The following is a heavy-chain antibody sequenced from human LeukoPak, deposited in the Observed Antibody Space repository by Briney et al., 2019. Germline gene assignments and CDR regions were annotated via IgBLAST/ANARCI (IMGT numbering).Heavy chain of an antibody. CDR2: ISSSGSTI. J-gene: IGHJ6*02. CDR3: ARDDWVAAAGTSMDYGMDV. Sequence: QPGGSLRLSCAASGFTFSTYEMNWVRQAPGKGLEWVSHISSSGSTIYYADSVKGRFTISRDNAKNSLYLQMNSLRAEDTAVYYCARDDWVAAAGTSMDYGMDVWGQGTTVTVSS. CDR1: GFTFSTYE. V-gene: IGHV3-48*03. D-gene: IGHD6-13*01.